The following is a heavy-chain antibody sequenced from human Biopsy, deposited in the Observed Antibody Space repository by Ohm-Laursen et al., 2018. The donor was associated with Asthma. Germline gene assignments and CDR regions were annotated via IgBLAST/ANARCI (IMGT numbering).Heavy chain of an antibody. CDR1: GDSINSGGYS. Sequence: TLSLTCAVSGDSINSGGYSWNWIRQPPGKGLVWVAYLFYSGTTPYNPSLKSRVTISVDRSKRQFSLKVNSVTAADTAVYYCARMNTMIQAANYYSYAMDVWGQGTTVTVSS. D-gene: IGHD3-22*01. V-gene: IGHV4-30-2*01. CDR2: LFYSGTT. J-gene: IGHJ6*02. CDR3: ARMNTMIQAANYYSYAMDV.